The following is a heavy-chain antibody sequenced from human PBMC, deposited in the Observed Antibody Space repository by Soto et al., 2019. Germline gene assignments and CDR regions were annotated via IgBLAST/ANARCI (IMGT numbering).Heavy chain of an antibody. CDR3: AKDRLGYSSNFDD. J-gene: IGHJ4*02. V-gene: IGHV3-23*01. CDR1: GFSFSSYA. D-gene: IGHD6-13*01. CDR2: ISGSGGST. Sequence: EVQLLESGGGLVQPGGSLRLACAASGFSFSSYAMNWVRQAPGKGMEWVSAISGSGGSTYYAGSVKGRFNIARDNSKNTLYLQMNSLRAEDTAVYYCAKDRLGYSSNFDDWGQGTLVTVSS.